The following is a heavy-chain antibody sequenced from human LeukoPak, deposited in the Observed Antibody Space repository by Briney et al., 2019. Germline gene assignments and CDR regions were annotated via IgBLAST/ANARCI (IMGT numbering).Heavy chain of an antibody. Sequence: PGGSLRLSCAASGFTFSTYSMNWVRQAPGKGLEWVSSITTSSSYVYYADSVKGRFTISRDNAKNSLYLQMNSLRAEDTAVYYCARSHRGAAAGDYYYYYYMDVWGKGTTVTVSS. V-gene: IGHV3-21*01. J-gene: IGHJ6*03. CDR1: GFTFSTYS. CDR3: ARSHRGAAAGDYYYYYYMDV. CDR2: ITTSSSYV. D-gene: IGHD6-13*01.